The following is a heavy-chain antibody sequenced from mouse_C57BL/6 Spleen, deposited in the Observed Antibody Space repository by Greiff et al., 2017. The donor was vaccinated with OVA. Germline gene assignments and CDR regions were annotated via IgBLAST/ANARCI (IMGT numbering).Heavy chain of an antibody. CDR1: GFSFNTYA. Sequence: DVKLVESGGGLVQPKGSLKLSCAASGFSFNTYAMNWVRQAPGKGLEWVARIRSKSNNYTTSYADSVKDRFTISRDDSESMLYLQMNNLKTEDTAMYYCVRHVPIYDSYYVGYFDVWGTGTTVTVSS. J-gene: IGHJ1*03. CDR2: IRSKSNNYTT. V-gene: IGHV10-1*01. D-gene: IGHD2-3*01. CDR3: VRHVPIYDSYYVGYFDV.